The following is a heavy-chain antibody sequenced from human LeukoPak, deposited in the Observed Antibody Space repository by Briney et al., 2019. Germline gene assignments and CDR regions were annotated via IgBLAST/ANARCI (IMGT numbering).Heavy chain of an antibody. CDR1: GFTFSSYW. CDR3: TRGQQLVGD. D-gene: IGHD6-13*01. Sequence: GGSLRLSCAASGFTFSSYWMDWFRQAPGKGLVWVSRINPDGGSTAYADSVKGRFTISRDNAKNTLYLQMNSLRVEDTAVYYCTRGQQLVGDWGQGTLVTVSS. J-gene: IGHJ4*02. V-gene: IGHV3-74*01. CDR2: INPDGGST.